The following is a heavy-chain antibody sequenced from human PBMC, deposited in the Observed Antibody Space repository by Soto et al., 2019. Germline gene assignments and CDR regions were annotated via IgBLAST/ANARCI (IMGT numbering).Heavy chain of an antibody. Sequence: GGSLRLSCAASGFTFSSYGMHWVRQAPGKGLEWVAVIWYDGSNKYYADSVKGRFTISRDNSKNTLYLQMNSLRAEDTAVYYCARDHGPFSGSYSFDYWGQGTLVTVSS. D-gene: IGHD3-10*01. V-gene: IGHV3-33*01. CDR1: GFTFSSYG. CDR3: ARDHGPFSGSYSFDY. CDR2: IWYDGSNK. J-gene: IGHJ4*02.